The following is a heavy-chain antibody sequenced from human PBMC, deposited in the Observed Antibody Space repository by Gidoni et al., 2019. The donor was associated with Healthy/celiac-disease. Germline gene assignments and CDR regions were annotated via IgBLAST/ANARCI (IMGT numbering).Heavy chain of an antibody. CDR2: ISYDGSNK. J-gene: IGHJ4*02. D-gene: IGHD6-19*01. Sequence: QVQLVESGGGVVQPGRSLRLSCAAPGFPFSSYGMHWVRQAPGKGLEWVAVISYDGSNKYYADSVKGRFTISRDNSKNTLYLQMNSLRAEDTAVYYCAKAFHSSGWFDYWGQGTLVTVSS. CDR3: AKAFHSSGWFDY. CDR1: GFPFSSYG. V-gene: IGHV3-30*18.